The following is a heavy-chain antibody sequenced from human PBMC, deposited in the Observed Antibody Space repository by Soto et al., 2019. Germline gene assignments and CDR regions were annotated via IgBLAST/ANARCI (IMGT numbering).Heavy chain of an antibody. CDR2: ISSSSSYI. CDR3: AREATTSGYSYGTTTDY. J-gene: IGHJ4*02. Sequence: EVQLVESGGGLVKPGGSLRLSCAASGFTFSSYSMNWVRQAPGKGLEWVSSISSSSSYIYYADSVKGRFTISRDNAKNSLYLQMNSLRAEDTAVYYCAREATTSGYSYGTTTDYWGQGTLVTVSS. CDR1: GFTFSSYS. D-gene: IGHD5-18*01. V-gene: IGHV3-21*01.